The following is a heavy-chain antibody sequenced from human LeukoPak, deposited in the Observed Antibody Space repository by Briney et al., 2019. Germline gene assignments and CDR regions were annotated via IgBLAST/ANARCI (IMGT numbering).Heavy chain of an antibody. CDR3: ASGSCSGGNCYSRPLHS. V-gene: IGHV3-74*01. CDR2: ISSDGSTT. J-gene: IGHJ2*01. Sequence: GGSLRLSCAASGFTFSSYWMHWVRQGPEKGLVWVARISSDGSTTTYADSVKGRFTISRDNAKNTLHLQMNNLGADDTALYYCASGSCSGGNCYSRPLHSWGRGTLVTVSS. CDR1: GFTFSSYW. D-gene: IGHD2-15*01.